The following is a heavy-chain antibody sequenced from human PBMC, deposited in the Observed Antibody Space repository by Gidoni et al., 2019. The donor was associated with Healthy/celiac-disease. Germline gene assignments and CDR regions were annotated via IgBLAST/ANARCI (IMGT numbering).Heavy chain of an antibody. CDR3: ARGEVGATPDDY. Sequence: QVQLVESGGGWVKPGGSLRLACAASGCTFSDYYMSWIRQAPGKGLEWVSYISSSSRYTNYADSVKGLFTISRDNATNSLYLHMTSLRAEDTAVYYCARGEVGATPDDYWGQGTLVTVSS. J-gene: IGHJ4*02. D-gene: IGHD1-26*01. CDR2: ISSSSRYT. V-gene: IGHV3-11*06. CDR1: GCTFSDYY.